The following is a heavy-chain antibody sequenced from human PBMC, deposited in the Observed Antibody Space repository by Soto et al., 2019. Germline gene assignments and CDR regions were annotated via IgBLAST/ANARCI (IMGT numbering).Heavy chain of an antibody. D-gene: IGHD3-16*01. CDR1: GFAFSRSA. CDR3: AKGGYRHAYD. CDR2: ISEGGGTT. J-gene: IGHJ4*02. V-gene: IGHV3-23*01. Sequence: EVQLLESGGGLIQPGGSLRLSCAASGFAFSRSAMAWARQAPEKGLEWVSSISEGGGTTFYAGSVEGRFTISRDNSKNTLYLQMNSVRADDTAVYYCAKGGYRHAYDWGRGTLVTVSS.